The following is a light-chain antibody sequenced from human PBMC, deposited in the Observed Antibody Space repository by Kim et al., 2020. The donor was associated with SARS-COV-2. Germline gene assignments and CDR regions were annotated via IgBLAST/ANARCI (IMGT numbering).Light chain of an antibody. Sequence: DILMTQSPSSLSASVGDRVTITCRASQGVSNNLAWYQQKPGRAPKRLIYAVSNLQSGVPSRFSGSGSGTEFTLTISNLQPEDFPTYSCLQHNRYPITFGQGTRLEIK. CDR3: LQHNRYPIT. CDR1: QGVSNN. CDR2: AVS. J-gene: IGKJ5*01. V-gene: IGKV1-17*02.